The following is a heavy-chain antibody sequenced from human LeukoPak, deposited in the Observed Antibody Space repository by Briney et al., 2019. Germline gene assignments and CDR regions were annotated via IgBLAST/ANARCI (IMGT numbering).Heavy chain of an antibody. D-gene: IGHD3-10*01. CDR1: GYTFTSYY. V-gene: IGHV1-46*01. Sequence: ASVKVSCKASGYTFTSYYMHWVRQAPGQGLESMGIINPSGGSTSYAQKFQGRVTMTTDTSTSTAYMELRSLRSDDTAVYYCARVAHPNYGSGSPSDYCGQGTLVTVSS. CDR2: INPSGGST. CDR3: ARVAHPNYGSGSPSDY. J-gene: IGHJ4*02.